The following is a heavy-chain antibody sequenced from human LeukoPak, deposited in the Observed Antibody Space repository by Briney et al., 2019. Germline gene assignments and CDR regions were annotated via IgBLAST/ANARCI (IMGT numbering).Heavy chain of an antibody. D-gene: IGHD7-27*01. V-gene: IGHV4-39*01. Sequence: PSETLSLTCTVSGGSISSSSYYWGWIRQPPGKGLEWIGSIYYSGSTYYNPSLKSRVTISVDTSKNQFSLKLSSVTAADTAVYYCARRGTGALPFDYWGQGTLVTVSS. CDR1: GGSISSSSYY. J-gene: IGHJ4*02. CDR3: ARRGTGALPFDY. CDR2: IYYSGST.